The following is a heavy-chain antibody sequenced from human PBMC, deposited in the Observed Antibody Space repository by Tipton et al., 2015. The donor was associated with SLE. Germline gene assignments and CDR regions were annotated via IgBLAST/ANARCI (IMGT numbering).Heavy chain of an antibody. J-gene: IGHJ4*02. CDR1: GFPFTDYS. Sequence: SLRLSCAASGFPFTDYSLTWVRQAPGKGPEWVSSISSSSTSIYYADSVKGRFTISRDNAKNSLYLQMNSLRAEDTAVYYCARGGYSSSWYVYWGQGTLVTVSS. D-gene: IGHD6-13*01. V-gene: IGHV3-21*03. CDR3: ARGGYSSSWYVY. CDR2: ISSSSTSI.